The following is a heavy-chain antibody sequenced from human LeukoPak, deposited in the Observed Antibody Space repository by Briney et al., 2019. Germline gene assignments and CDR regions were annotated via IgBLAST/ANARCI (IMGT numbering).Heavy chain of an antibody. J-gene: IGHJ4*02. V-gene: IGHV3-23*01. CDR2: ISGSGDDT. CDR3: ARVSSSGYYYFDY. Sequence: PGGSLRLSCVTSGFSFSSYAMSWVRQAPGKGLEWVSTISGSGDDTYYADSVKGRFTISRDNAKNSLYLQMNSLRAEDTALYYCARVSSSGYYYFDYWGQGTLVTVSS. CDR1: GFSFSSYA. D-gene: IGHD3-22*01.